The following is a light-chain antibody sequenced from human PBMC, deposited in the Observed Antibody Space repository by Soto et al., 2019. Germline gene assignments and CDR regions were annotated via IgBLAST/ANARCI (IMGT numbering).Light chain of an antibody. CDR1: SSNIGSNT. CDR3: AAWGASLNGWV. Sequence: VLTQPPSASGTPGQRVTISCSGSSSNIGSNTVNWYQQLPGTAPKLLIYSNDQRPSGVPDRFSGSKSGTSASLAISGLQSEDEADYYCAAWGASLNGWVFGGGTKLTVL. J-gene: IGLJ3*02. V-gene: IGLV1-44*01. CDR2: SND.